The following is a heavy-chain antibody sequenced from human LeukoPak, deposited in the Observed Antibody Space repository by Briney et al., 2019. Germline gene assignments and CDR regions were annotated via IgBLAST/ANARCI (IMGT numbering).Heavy chain of an antibody. CDR2: ISYDGSNK. Sequence: GRSLRLSCAASGFTFSSYAVHWVRQAPGKGLEWVAVISYDGSNKYYADSVKGRFTISRDNSKNTLYLQMNSLRAEDTAVYYCARDPGRVVAALDYWGQGTLVTVSS. V-gene: IGHV3-30*04. D-gene: IGHD2-15*01. CDR3: ARDPGRVVAALDY. CDR1: GFTFSSYA. J-gene: IGHJ4*02.